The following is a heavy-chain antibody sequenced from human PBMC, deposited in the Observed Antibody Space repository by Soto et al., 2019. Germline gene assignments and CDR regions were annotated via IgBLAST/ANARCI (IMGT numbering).Heavy chain of an antibody. CDR1: GDTFTSYA. CDR2: ISAYNGNT. CDR3: ARKSRSWHLEGYNSCDP. J-gene: IGHJ5*02. D-gene: IGHD6-13*01. Sequence: ASVKVCCKGSGDTFTSYAMHWVRQAPGQRLEWMGWISAYNGNTNYAQKLQGRVTMTTDTSTSTAYMELRSLRSDDTAVYYCARKSRSWHLEGYNSCDPCGQGTLVTV. V-gene: IGHV1-18*01.